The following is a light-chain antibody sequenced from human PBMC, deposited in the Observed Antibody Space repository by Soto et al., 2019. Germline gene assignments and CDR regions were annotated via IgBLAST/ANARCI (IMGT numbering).Light chain of an antibody. CDR1: QGVSRK. Sequence: DIVITQSPATLSVAPGERVTFSCRASQGVSRKLAWYQHKPGQAPRLLISGASTGATGIPARFSGSGSGTEFTLTINSLQSEDFAIYYCQPYNNWPLTFGGGTKVDIK. CDR3: QPYNNWPLT. J-gene: IGKJ4*01. V-gene: IGKV3-15*01. CDR2: GAS.